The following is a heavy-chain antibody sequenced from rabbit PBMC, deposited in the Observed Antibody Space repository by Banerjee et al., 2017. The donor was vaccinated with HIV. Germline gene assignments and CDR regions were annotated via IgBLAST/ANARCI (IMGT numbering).Heavy chain of an antibody. J-gene: IGHJ4*01. Sequence: QEQLVESGGGLVQPEGSLTLTCKASGIDFSSNAMSWVRQAPGKGLEWIGCIYAGSNVTDYASWVNGRFTISLDKAQNTVFLQMTSLTAADTATYFCARGLVAGVLDLWGPDTLVTVS. CDR2: IYAGSNVT. CDR3: ARGLVAGVLDL. D-gene: IGHD3-3*01. CDR1: GIDFSSNA. V-gene: IGHV1S47*01.